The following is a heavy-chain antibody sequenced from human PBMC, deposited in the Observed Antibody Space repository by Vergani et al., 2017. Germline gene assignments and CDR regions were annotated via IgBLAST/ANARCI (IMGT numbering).Heavy chain of an antibody. D-gene: IGHD1-26*01. CDR1: GGTFSSYA. Sequence: QVQLVQSGAEVKKPGSSVKVSCKASGGTFSSYAISWVRQAPGQGLEWMGGIIPIFGTANYAQKFQGRVTITADESTSTAYMELSSLRSEDTAVYYCARDHRHWVGATSAFRLDYWGQGTLVTVSS. J-gene: IGHJ4*02. CDR3: ARDHRHWVGATSAFRLDY. V-gene: IGHV1-69*01. CDR2: IIPIFGTA.